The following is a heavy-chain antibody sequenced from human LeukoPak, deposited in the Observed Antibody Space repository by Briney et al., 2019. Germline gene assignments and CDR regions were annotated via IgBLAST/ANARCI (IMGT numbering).Heavy chain of an antibody. V-gene: IGHV4-59*01. CDR1: VGSTGTYY. CDR3: ARVIPAALPVDYFDY. J-gene: IGHJ4*02. Sequence: SETPSLTCTVSVGSTGTYYSSWIRHPPRKGLYWIVNINYSGSTNYNPSLRSRVTISVDTSKSQFSLKVNSVTAADTAVYYCARVIPAALPVDYFDYWGQGTLVTVSS. D-gene: IGHD2-2*02. CDR2: INYSGST.